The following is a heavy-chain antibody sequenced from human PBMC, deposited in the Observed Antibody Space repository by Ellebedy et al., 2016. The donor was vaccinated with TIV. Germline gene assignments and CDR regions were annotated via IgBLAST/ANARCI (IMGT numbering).Heavy chain of an antibody. Sequence: ESLKISCAASGFTFSSYDMHWVRQPPGKGLEYIGSVYYSGSPYYNPSFKSRVTLSADTSKNQFSLNLRTVTAADTAVYYCARTDPWQPIDDWGQGILVSVSS. J-gene: IGHJ4*02. V-gene: IGHV4-39*01. CDR1: GFTFSSYD. D-gene: IGHD2-21*02. CDR3: ARTDPWQPIDD. CDR2: VYYSGSP.